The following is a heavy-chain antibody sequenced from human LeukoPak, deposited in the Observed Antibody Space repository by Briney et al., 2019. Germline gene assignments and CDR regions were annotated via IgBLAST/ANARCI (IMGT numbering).Heavy chain of an antibody. Sequence: PGGSLRLSCAASGFPLRTYGMSWVRQAPGEGLEWVSTISGSNGRTHYADSVKGRFTISKDNSKNTPYLQMNSLRVEDTAVYYCASSQQPSNWSDPWGQGTLVTVSS. D-gene: IGHD6-13*01. CDR3: ASSQQPSNWSDP. V-gene: IGHV3-23*01. J-gene: IGHJ5*02. CDR1: GFPLRTYG. CDR2: ISGSNGRT.